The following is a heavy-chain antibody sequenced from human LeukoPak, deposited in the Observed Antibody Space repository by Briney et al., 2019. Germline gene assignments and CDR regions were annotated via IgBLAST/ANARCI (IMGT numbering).Heavy chain of an antibody. CDR2: IYYSGSP. J-gene: IGHJ3*02. CDR3: ARFNGYEIDAFDI. D-gene: IGHD5-12*01. V-gene: IGHV4-30-4*01. Sequence: PSETLSLTCTVSGGSISSGDYYWSWIRQPPGKGLEWIGYIYYSGSPYSNPSLKSRLTISVDTSKNQFSLKLSSVTAADTAVYYCARFNGYEIDAFDIWGQGTMVTVSS. CDR1: GGSISSGDYY.